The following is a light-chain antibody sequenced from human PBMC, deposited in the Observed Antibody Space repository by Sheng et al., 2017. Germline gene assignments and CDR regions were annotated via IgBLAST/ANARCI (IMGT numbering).Light chain of an antibody. CDR1: SGHSNYA. V-gene: IGLV4-69*01. CDR2: LKSDGSH. J-gene: IGLJ3*02. CDR3: QAWGTGTVV. Sequence: QLVLTQSPPASASLGASVKFTCTLNSGHSNYAIAWHQQQPEKGPRFLMRLKSDGSHTKGEGVPDRFSGSSSGAERYLTISSLQSEDEADYYCQAWGTGTVVFGGGTKLTVL.